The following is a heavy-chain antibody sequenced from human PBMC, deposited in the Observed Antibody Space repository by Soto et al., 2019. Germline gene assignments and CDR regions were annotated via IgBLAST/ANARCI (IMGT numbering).Heavy chain of an antibody. CDR2: MPFDGNSK. D-gene: IGHD2-21*01. CDR3: TRGRSMIASDDFEY. CDR1: GFAVSSYS. V-gene: IGHV3-30-3*01. J-gene: IGHJ4*02. Sequence: QVQLVESGGGVVQPGTSLRLSCAASGFAVSSYSMHWVRQAPGKGLEWVAAMPFDGNSKYFADSVKGRFKLSRDTSKTTWSLAMESLGVEDSGRYHCTRGRSMIASDDFEYWGQGTQVTVSS.